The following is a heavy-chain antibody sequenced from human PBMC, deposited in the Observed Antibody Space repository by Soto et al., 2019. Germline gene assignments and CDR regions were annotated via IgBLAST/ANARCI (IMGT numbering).Heavy chain of an antibody. D-gene: IGHD3-10*01. CDR3: ARRLLWFGGAGGIDY. J-gene: IGHJ4*02. CDR2: IYHSGST. V-gene: IGHV4-4*02. CDR1: GGSISSSNW. Sequence: QVQLQESGPGLVKPSGTLSLPCAVSGGSISSSNWWSWVRQPPGKGLEWIGEIYHSGSTNYNPSLKSRVTISVDKSNNQVSLKLSSVTAADTAVYYCARRLLWFGGAGGIDYWGQGTLVTVSS.